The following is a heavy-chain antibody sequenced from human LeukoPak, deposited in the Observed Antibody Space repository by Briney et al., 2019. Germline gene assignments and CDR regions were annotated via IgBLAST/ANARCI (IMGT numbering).Heavy chain of an antibody. V-gene: IGHV3-21*01. CDR1: GFTFSSYS. CDR2: ISSSSSYI. J-gene: IGHJ4*02. Sequence: PGGSLRLSCAASGFTFSSYSMNWVRQAPGKGLEWVSSISSSSSYIYYADSVKGRFTISRDNAKNSLYLQMNSLRAEDTAVYYCARGIRYYGSGNYGYYFDYWGQGTLVTVSS. CDR3: ARGIRYYGSGNYGYYFDY. D-gene: IGHD3-10*01.